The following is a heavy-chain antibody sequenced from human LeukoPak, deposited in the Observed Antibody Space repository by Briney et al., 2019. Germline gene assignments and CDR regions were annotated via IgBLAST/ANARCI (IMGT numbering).Heavy chain of an antibody. V-gene: IGHV4-34*01. CDR3: ARASGEDIVVVPATPFWFDP. CDR1: GFTFSSYA. CDR2: INHSGST. Sequence: PGGSLRLSCAASGFTFSSYAMSWVRQPPGKGLEWIGEINHSGSTNYNPSLKSRVTISVDTSKNQFSLKLSSVTAADTAVYYCARASGEDIVVVPATPFWFDPWGQGTLVTVSS. D-gene: IGHD2-2*01. J-gene: IGHJ5*02.